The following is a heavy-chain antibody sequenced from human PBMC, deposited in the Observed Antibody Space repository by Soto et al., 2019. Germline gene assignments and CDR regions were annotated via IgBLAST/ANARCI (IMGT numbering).Heavy chain of an antibody. CDR2: INPSGGST. Sequence: ASVKVSCKASGYTFTSSYMHWVRQAPGQGLEWMGIINPSGGSTSYAQKFQGRVTMTRDMSTSTVYMELSSLRSEDTAVYYCAREDIAAAGTLYNWFDPWGQGTLVTVAS. CDR3: AREDIAAAGTLYNWFDP. CDR1: GYTFTSSY. D-gene: IGHD6-13*01. V-gene: IGHV1-46*01. J-gene: IGHJ5*02.